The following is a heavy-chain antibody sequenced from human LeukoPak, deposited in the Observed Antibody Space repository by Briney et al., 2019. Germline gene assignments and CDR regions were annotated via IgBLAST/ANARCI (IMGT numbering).Heavy chain of an antibody. CDR1: GFTFSSYP. Sequence: PGGSLRLSCAASGFTFSSYPMSWVRQAPGKGLEWVSAISGSGGSTYYADSVKGRYNISRDNSKNTLYLKMNSLRAEDTAVYYCARKIGFSSSWYYGRHYFDYWGQGTLVTVSS. CDR2: ISGSGGST. V-gene: IGHV3-23*01. CDR3: ARKIGFSSSWYYGRHYFDY. D-gene: IGHD6-13*01. J-gene: IGHJ4*02.